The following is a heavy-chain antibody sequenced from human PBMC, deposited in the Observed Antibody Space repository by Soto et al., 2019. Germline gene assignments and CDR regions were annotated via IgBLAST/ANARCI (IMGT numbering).Heavy chain of an antibody. V-gene: IGHV3-72*01. CDR1: GFTFSDHY. J-gene: IGHJ4*02. CDR3: ARSGSSTSCYDY. CDR2: TRNKGKSHTT. D-gene: IGHD2-2*01. Sequence: PGGSLRLSCAASGFTFSDHYIDWVRQAPGKGLEWVGRTRNKGKSHTTEYAVSVKGRFIISRDDSKKSLYLQMNSLKTEDTAVYFCARSGSSTSCYDYWGQGTQVTVSS.